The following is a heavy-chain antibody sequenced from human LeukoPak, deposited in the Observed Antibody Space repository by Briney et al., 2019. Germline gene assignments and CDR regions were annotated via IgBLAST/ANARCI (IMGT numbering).Heavy chain of an antibody. CDR1: SGSISSSSYY. Sequence: SETLSLTCTVSSGSISSSSYYWGWIRQPPGKGLEWIGSIYYSGSTYYIPSLKSRVTISVDTSKNQFSLKLSSVTAADTAVYYCASLRERSYYARGFDYWGQGTLVTVSS. CDR2: IYYSGST. J-gene: IGHJ4*02. D-gene: IGHD1-26*01. CDR3: ASLRERSYYARGFDY. V-gene: IGHV4-39*01.